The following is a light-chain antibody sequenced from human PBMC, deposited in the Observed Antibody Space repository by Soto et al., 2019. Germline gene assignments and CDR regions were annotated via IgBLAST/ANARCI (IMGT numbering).Light chain of an antibody. V-gene: IGKV3-20*01. J-gene: IGKJ1*01. CDR3: QQYDYSPRT. Sequence: ELVLTQSPGTLSLSPGDRATLSCRASLSLPSRSLAWYQQRPGQAPRVLISAASTRAADIPDRFSGSGSGTDFTLTINRLEPEDFAVYYCQQYDYSPRTFGHGTKVEV. CDR1: LSLPSRS. CDR2: AAS.